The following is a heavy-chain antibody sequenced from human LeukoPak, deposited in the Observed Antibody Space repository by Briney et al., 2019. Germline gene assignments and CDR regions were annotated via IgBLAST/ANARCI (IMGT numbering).Heavy chain of an antibody. CDR2: ISYDGSNK. CDR3: VLRSWLEVGIDY. J-gene: IGHJ4*02. CDR1: GFTFSSYG. V-gene: IGHV3-30*03. D-gene: IGHD5-12*01. Sequence: GRSLRLSCAASGFTFSSYGMHWVRQAPGKGLEWVAVISYDGSNKYYADSVKGRFTISRDNSKHTLYLQMNSLRAEDTAVYYCVLRSWLEVGIDYWGQGTLVTVSS.